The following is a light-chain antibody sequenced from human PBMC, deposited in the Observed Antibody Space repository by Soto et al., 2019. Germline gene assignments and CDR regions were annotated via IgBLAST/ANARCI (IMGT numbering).Light chain of an antibody. CDR1: QSFSTW. CDR2: KAS. V-gene: IGKV1-5*03. CDR3: KHYNSYSWA. Sequence: DIQMTQSPSTLSASVGDRVTITCRASQSFSTWLAWYQQKPGRAPKLLIYKASTLESGVPARFSGSGSGTEIDLAVSSLQPDDFATYYCKHYNSYSWAFGQGTKVAIK. J-gene: IGKJ1*01.